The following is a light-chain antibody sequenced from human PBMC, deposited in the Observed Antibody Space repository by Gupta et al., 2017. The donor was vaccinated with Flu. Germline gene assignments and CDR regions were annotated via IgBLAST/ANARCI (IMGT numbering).Light chain of an antibody. Sequence: QSALPQPASVSGSPGQSITISCTGTSSDIGSYNYGSWYQLHPAKAPKLLIYGVTNRPSGVSKRFSGSKSGDTASLTISGLQAEDEADYYCSSCTSSTTVVFGGGTKLTVL. CDR1: SSDIGSYNY. CDR3: SSCTSSTTVV. V-gene: IGLV2-14*01. J-gene: IGLJ2*01. CDR2: GVT.